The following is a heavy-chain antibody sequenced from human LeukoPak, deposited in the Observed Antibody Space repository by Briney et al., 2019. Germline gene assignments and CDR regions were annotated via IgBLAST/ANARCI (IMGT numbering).Heavy chain of an antibody. CDR3: ARGRSSYYDSSGYYSPFDY. CDR2: IIPIFRTA. Sequence: SVKVSCKASGGTFSSHVFSWVRQAPGQGLEWMGGIIPIFRTANYAQKFQGRLTITADKSTSTAYMELSSLRSDDTAVYYCARGRSSYYDSSGYYSPFDYWGQGTLVTVSS. J-gene: IGHJ4*02. D-gene: IGHD3-22*01. CDR1: GGTFSSHV. V-gene: IGHV1-69*06.